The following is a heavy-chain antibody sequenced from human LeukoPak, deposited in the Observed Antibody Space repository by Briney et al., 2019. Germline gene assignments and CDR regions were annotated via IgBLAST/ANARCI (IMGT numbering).Heavy chain of an antibody. V-gene: IGHV1-18*01. Sequence: ASVKVPCKASGYTFSSYGISWVRQAPGQGLEWMGWISAYNGNTYYAQNLQGRVTMTTDTSTSTAYMELRSLRSDDTAVYYCARDLKRGYSSGRYSWGTGSSNDYWGQGTLVTVSS. D-gene: IGHD6-19*01. CDR1: GYTFSSYG. J-gene: IGHJ4*02. CDR2: ISAYNGNT. CDR3: ARDLKRGYSSGRYSWGTGSSNDY.